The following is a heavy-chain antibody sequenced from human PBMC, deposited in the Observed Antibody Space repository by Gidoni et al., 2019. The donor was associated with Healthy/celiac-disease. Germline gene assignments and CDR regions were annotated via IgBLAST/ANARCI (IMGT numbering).Heavy chain of an antibody. CDR2: INSDGSST. CDR1: FTFSSYW. V-gene: IGHV3-74*01. CDR3: ARGVTIFGVDPYYGMDV. D-gene: IGHD3-3*01. Sequence: FTFSSYWMHWVRQAPGKGLVWVSRINSDGSSTSYADSVKGRFTISRDNAKNTLYLQMNSLRDEDTAVYYCARGVTIFGVDPYYGMDVWGQGTTVTVSS. J-gene: IGHJ6*02.